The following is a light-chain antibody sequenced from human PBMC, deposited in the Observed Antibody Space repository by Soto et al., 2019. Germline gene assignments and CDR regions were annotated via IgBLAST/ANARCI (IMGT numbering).Light chain of an antibody. V-gene: IGKV3-15*01. CDR2: GAS. Sequence: EIVMTQSPATLSVSPGERATLSCRASQFISTSLAWYQHKPGQAPRLLISGASTRATGIPARFSGSGSGTEFTLTISGLQSEDFAVYYCQQYNNWPITFGQGTRLEIK. CDR1: QFISTS. CDR3: QQYNNWPIT. J-gene: IGKJ5*01.